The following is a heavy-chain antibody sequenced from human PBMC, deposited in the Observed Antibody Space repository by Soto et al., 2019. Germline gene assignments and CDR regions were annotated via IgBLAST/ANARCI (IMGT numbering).Heavy chain of an antibody. Sequence: QVQLQESGPGLVKPSQILSLTCTVSGDSISSDGYYWSWIRQHPGKGLEWIGYIYHSGNTYYNPSLKSRVTISADSSKNQVSLKVSSVTAADTAVYYSAREAAVEGMDVWGQGTTVTVS. CDR3: AREAAVEGMDV. CDR1: GDSISSDGYY. CDR2: IYHSGNT. D-gene: IGHD2-15*01. J-gene: IGHJ6*02. V-gene: IGHV4-31*03.